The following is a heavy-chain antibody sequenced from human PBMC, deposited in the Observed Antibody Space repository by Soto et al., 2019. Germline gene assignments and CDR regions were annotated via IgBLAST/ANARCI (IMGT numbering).Heavy chain of an antibody. CDR3: VSGPDFDY. J-gene: IGHJ4*02. V-gene: IGHV1-18*01. Sequence: QVQLVQSGAAMKKPGASVKVSCEASGYTITSYGITWVRQAPGQGLEWMGWISTYNGYTDYTQKLQGRVTITRDTSTSTASMELRSLRSDDTAVYYCVSGPDFDYWGQGTLVTVSS. CDR1: GYTITSYG. CDR2: ISTYNGYT.